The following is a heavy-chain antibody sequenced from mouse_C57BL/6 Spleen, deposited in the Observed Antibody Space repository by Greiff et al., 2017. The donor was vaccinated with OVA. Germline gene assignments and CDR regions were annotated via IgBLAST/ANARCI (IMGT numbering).Heavy chain of an antibody. D-gene: IGHD1-1*01. CDR1: GFNIKDDY. CDR3: TPTTVVATRGY. V-gene: IGHV14-4*01. CDR2: IDPDNGDT. Sequence: VQLKESGAELVRPGASVKLSCTASGFNIKDDYMHWVKQRPEQGLEWIGWIDPDNGDTEYASKFQGKATITADTSSNTAYLQLSSLTSEDTAVYYCTPTTVVATRGYWGQGTSVTVAS. J-gene: IGHJ4*01.